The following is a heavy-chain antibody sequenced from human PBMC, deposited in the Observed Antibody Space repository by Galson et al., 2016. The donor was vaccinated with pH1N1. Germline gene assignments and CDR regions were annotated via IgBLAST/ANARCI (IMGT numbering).Heavy chain of an antibody. CDR3: ARVRLVLPGDPTGYFDL. J-gene: IGHJ4*02. D-gene: IGHD3-9*01. V-gene: IGHV3-74*01. CDR2: ISSDGSSK. CDR1: GFTFSTFW. Sequence: SLRLSCAASGFTFSTFWMHWVRQVPGKGLEWVSRISSDGSSKSYADSVQGRFTISRDNARNTVYLQMNSLRDEDAALYYCARVRLVLPGDPTGYFDLWGQGALVTVSS.